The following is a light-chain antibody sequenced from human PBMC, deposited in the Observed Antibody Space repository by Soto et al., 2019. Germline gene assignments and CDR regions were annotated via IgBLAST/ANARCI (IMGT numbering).Light chain of an antibody. J-gene: IGLJ1*01. V-gene: IGLV2-14*01. Sequence: QRVLTQPASGSGSPGQSITISCTGTSSDVGGYNYVSWYQQHPGKAPKLMIYEVSNRPSGVSNRFSGSKSGNTASLTISGLQAEDEADYYCSSYTSSSTLVFGTGTKLTVL. CDR2: EVS. CDR3: SSYTSSSTLV. CDR1: SSDVGGYNY.